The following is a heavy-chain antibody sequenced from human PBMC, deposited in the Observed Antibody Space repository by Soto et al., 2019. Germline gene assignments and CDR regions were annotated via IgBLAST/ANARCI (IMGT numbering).Heavy chain of an antibody. Sequence: EVQLVESGGGLVKPGGSLRLSCAASGFTFSSYWMSWVRQAPGKGLEWVANIKQDGSEKYYVDSVKGRFTISRDNAKNSLYLQMNSLRAEDTAVYYCATFKSLWFGEPFDYWGQGTLVTVSS. D-gene: IGHD3-10*01. CDR3: ATFKSLWFGEPFDY. CDR2: IKQDGSEK. V-gene: IGHV3-7*01. CDR1: GFTFSSYW. J-gene: IGHJ4*02.